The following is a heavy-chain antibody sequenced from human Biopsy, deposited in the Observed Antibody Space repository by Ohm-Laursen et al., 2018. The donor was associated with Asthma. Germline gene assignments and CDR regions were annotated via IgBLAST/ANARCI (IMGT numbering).Heavy chain of an antibody. D-gene: IGHD2-2*01. CDR3: ARKAGSCISRTCYSLDF. CDR2: INSVFGTT. J-gene: IGHJ4*02. V-gene: IGHV1-69*01. Sequence: SSVKVSCKPLGGTFNTYVIGWVRQAPGQGLEWMGGINSVFGTTTYPQKFQDRVTITADDSTSTVYMELSSLRSEDMAVYYCARKAGSCISRTCYSLDFWGQGTLVTVSS. CDR1: GGTFNTYV.